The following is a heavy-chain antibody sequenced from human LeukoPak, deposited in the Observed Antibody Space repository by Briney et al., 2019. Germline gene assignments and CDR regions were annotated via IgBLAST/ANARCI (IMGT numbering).Heavy chain of an antibody. D-gene: IGHD3-10*01. CDR1: GFTFNTYV. V-gene: IGHV3-30*04. Sequence: QPGGSLGLSCVAAGFTFNTYVMHWDRHTPGKGLEWVALLSFDGTNTIYADSVKGRFTISRDNSKNTLSLQMNSLRGEDTAVYYCSRALGRSKSLHYIDYSDQGTLVTVTS. CDR3: SRALGRSKSLHYIDY. J-gene: IGHJ4*02. CDR2: LSFDGTNT.